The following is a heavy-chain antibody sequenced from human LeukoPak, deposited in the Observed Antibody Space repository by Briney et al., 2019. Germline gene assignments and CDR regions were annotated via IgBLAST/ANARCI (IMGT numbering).Heavy chain of an antibody. Sequence: SETLSLTCTVSGGSISSYYWSWIRQPPGKGLEWIGYIYYSGSTNYNPSLKSRVTISVDTSKNQFSLKLSSVTAADTAVYYCARGVRGSNIWFDYWGQGTLVTVSS. J-gene: IGHJ4*02. CDR3: ARGVRGSNIWFDY. CDR2: IYYSGST. CDR1: GGSISSYY. V-gene: IGHV4-59*01. D-gene: IGHD1-26*01.